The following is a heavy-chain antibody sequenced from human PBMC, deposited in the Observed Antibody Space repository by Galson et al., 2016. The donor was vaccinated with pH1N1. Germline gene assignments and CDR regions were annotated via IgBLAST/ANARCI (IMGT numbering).Heavy chain of an antibody. Sequence: SETLSLTCAVSGYSISRDYYWSWIRQPPGKGLEWIGSIYYTRSTYYNPSLKSRVTISVDMSRNQFSLNLNSVAATDTAIYYCARHGGYSYSREYYFDFWGQGTLVTVSS. CDR1: GYSISRDYY. CDR3: ARHGGYSYSREYYFDF. V-gene: IGHV4-38-2*01. CDR2: IYYTRST. D-gene: IGHD5-18*01. J-gene: IGHJ4*02.